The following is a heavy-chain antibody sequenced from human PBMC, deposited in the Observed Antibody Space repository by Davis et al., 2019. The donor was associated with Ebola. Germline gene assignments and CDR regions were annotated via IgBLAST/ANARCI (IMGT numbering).Heavy chain of an antibody. CDR2: IYYSGST. CDR1: GGSISSYY. J-gene: IGHJ4*02. V-gene: IGHV4-59*12. CDR3: ASRFGSSFDY. D-gene: IGHD6-13*01. Sequence: SETLSLTCTVSGGSISSYYWSWIRQPPGKGLEWIGYIYYSGSTNYNPSLKSRVTISVDTSKNQFSLKLSSVTAADTAVYYCASRFGSSFDYWGQGTLVTVSS.